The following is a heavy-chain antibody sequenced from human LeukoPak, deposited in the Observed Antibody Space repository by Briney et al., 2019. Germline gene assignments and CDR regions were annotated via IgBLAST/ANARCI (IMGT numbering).Heavy chain of an antibody. CDR1: GFTFSSYS. D-gene: IGHD1-14*01. V-gene: IGHV3-48*02. J-gene: IGHJ3*02. Sequence: GGSLRLSCAASGFTFSSYSMNWVRQAPGKGLEWVSYISSSSSTIYYADSVKGRFTISRDNAENSLYLQMNSLRDDDTAVYYCARSSGFDTFDIWGQGTMVTVSS. CDR2: ISSSSSTI. CDR3: ARSSGFDTFDI.